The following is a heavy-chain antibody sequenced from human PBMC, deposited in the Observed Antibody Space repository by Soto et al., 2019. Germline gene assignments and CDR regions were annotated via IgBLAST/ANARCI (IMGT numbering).Heavy chain of an antibody. CDR2: TASTGKT. J-gene: IGHJ5*02. D-gene: IGHD1-26*01. CDR1: GGSVTSYH. CDR3: ARDMHAGFTHYFDP. Sequence: SETLSLTFFVSGGSVTSYHWSWIRQFPGKGLEWIAYTASTGKTNYNPSLQSRVTISLXXXXXXLXLXFXXXTAAXTAVYYCARDMHAGFTHYFDPWGQGTLVT. V-gene: IGHV4-59*02.